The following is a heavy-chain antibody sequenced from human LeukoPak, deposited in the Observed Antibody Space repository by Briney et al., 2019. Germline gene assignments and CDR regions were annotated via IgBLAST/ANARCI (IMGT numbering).Heavy chain of an antibody. CDR1: GFTVSSNY. D-gene: IGHD4-23*01. CDR3: ARRAGGYSHPHDY. V-gene: IGHV3-53*01. Sequence: GGSLRLSCAASGFTVSSNYMSWVRQAPGKGLEWVSVIYSGGSTYYADSVKGRFTISRDNSKNTVYLQMNSLRAEDTAVYYCARRAGGYSHPHDYWGQGTLVTVSS. J-gene: IGHJ4*02. CDR2: IYSGGST.